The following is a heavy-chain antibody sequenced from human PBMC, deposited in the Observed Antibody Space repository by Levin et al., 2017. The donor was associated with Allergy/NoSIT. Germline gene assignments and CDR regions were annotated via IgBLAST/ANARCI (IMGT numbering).Heavy chain of an antibody. CDR3: ARDRLPYYYDSSGYYDLGPGLNWFDP. V-gene: IGHV1-46*01. J-gene: IGHJ5*02. Sequence: GESLKISCKASGYTFTSYYMHWVRQAPGQGLEWMGIINPSGGSTSYAQKFQGRVTMTRDTSTSTVYMELSSLRSEDTAVYYCARDRLPYYYDSSGYYDLGPGLNWFDPWGQGTLVTVSS. D-gene: IGHD3-22*01. CDR1: GYTFTSYY. CDR2: INPSGGST.